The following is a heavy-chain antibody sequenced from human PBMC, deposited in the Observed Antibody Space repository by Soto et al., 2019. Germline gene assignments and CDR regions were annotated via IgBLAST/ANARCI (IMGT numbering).Heavy chain of an antibody. J-gene: IGHJ6*02. V-gene: IGHV1-46*01. CDR3: ARGSVTKEMDV. CDR1: GYSFTGNS. CDR2: INPSGGGT. Sequence: ASVKVSCKASGYSFTGNSMHWVRQAPGQGLEWMGRINPSGGGTSYAQRFQGRVTMTRDTSTSTVYMELSSLRSEDTAVYYCARGSVTKEMDVWGQGTTVTVSS. D-gene: IGHD4-17*01.